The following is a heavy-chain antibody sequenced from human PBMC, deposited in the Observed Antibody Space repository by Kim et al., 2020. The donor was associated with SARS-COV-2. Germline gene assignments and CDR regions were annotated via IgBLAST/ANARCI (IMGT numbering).Heavy chain of an antibody. CDR3: ARLDDSSGYYPYYFDY. V-gene: IGHV5-51*01. J-gene: IGHJ4*02. CDR2: IYPGDSDT. D-gene: IGHD3-22*01. Sequence: GDSLKISCKGSGYSFTSYWIGWVRQMPGKGLEWMGIIYPGDSDTRYSPSFQGQVTISADKSISTAYLQWSSLKASDTAMYYCARLDDSSGYYPYYFDYWGQGTLVTVSS. CDR1: GYSFTSYW.